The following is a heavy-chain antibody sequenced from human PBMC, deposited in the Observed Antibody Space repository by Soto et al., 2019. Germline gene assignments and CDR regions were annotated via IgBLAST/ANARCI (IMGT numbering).Heavy chain of an antibody. V-gene: IGHV3-53*01. CDR1: GFTVSSNY. CDR2: IYSGGST. CDR3: ARDGSSGYGRHYYYGMDV. Sequence: EVQLLESGGGLVQPGGSLRLSCAASGFTVSSNYMSWVRQAPGKGLEWVSVIYSGGSTYYADSVKGRFTISRDNSKNTLYLQMNSLRAEDTAVYYCARDGSSGYGRHYYYGMDVWGQGTTVTVSS. J-gene: IGHJ6*02. D-gene: IGHD5-12*01.